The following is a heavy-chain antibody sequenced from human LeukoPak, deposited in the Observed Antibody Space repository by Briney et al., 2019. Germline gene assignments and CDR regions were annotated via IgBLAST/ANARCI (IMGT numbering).Heavy chain of an antibody. Sequence: SETLSLTCTVSGGSISSRSYYWGWIRQPPGKGLDWIGSIYYSGSTYYNPSLKSRVTISVDTSKNQFSLKLSSVTAAEMAMYYCARLPLEYCSGGSCYSGYFDYWGQGTLVTVSS. V-gene: IGHV4-39*01. CDR1: GGSISSRSYY. J-gene: IGHJ4*02. CDR3: ARLPLEYCSGGSCYSGYFDY. CDR2: IYYSGST. D-gene: IGHD2-15*01.